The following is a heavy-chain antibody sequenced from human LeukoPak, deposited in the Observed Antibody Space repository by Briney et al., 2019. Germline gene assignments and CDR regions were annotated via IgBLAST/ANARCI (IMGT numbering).Heavy chain of an antibody. CDR3: AKSGLYYDSSGYFDY. CDR1: GFTVSSNY. D-gene: IGHD3-22*01. Sequence: GGSLRLSCAASGFTVSSNYMSWVRQAPGKGLEWVSIIYSGGSTYYADSVKGRFTISRDNSKNTLYLQMNSLRAEDTAVYYCAKSGLYYDSSGYFDYWGQGTLVTVSS. V-gene: IGHV3-53*01. CDR2: IYSGGST. J-gene: IGHJ4*02.